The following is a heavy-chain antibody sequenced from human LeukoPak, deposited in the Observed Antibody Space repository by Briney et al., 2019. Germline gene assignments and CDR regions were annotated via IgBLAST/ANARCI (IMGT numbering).Heavy chain of an antibody. D-gene: IGHD2-8*02. CDR2: ISSRSTYI. CDR3: ARGGTGAFDY. CDR1: GFSLSDYY. J-gene: IGHJ4*02. Sequence: GGSLRLACTASGFSLSDYYMIWIRQAPGKGLEWISYISSRSTYISDADSVKGRFTISRDNAKNLLFLQMNSLRVEDTALYYCARGGTGAFDYWGQGILVTVSS. V-gene: IGHV3-11*06.